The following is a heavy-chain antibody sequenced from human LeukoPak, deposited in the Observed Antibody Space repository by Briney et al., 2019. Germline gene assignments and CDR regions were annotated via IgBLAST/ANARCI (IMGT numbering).Heavy chain of an antibody. CDR1: GFTFSDCY. V-gene: IGHV3-74*01. CDR2: ISSDGSST. Sequence: QTGGSLRLSCAASGFTFSDCYMNWVRQAPGKGLEWVSRISSDGSSTSYADSVKGRFTISRDNAKNTLYLQMNSLRAEDTAVYYSARDLTMVRGLRSRGVDFWGQGTLVTVSS. J-gene: IGHJ4*02. D-gene: IGHD3-10*01. CDR3: ARDLTMVRGLRSRGVDF.